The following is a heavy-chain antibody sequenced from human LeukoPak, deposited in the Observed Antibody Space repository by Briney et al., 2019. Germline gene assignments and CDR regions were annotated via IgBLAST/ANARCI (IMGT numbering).Heavy chain of an antibody. CDR3: ATRPGITGSFDP. V-gene: IGHV1-24*01. Sequence: GASVKVSCKVSGYTLTELSMHWVRQAPGKGPEWMGGFDPEDGETIYAQKFQGRVTMTEDTSTDTAYMELSSLRSEDTAVYYCATRPGITGSFDPWGQGTLVTVSS. J-gene: IGHJ5*02. D-gene: IGHD1-20*01. CDR2: FDPEDGET. CDR1: GYTLTELS.